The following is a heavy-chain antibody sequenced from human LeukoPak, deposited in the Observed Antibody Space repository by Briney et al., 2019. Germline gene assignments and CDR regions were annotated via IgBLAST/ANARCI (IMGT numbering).Heavy chain of an antibody. CDR3: AKSNGYGLVDI. J-gene: IGHJ3*02. CDR1: GVSISSYY. CDR2: IYTSGST. D-gene: IGHD3-10*01. V-gene: IGHV4-4*07. Sequence: SETLSLTCTVSGVSISSYYWSWIRQPAGKGLEWIGRIYTSGSTNYNPSLKSRVAMSVDTSKNQFSLKLSSVTAADTAVYYCAKSNGYGLVDIWGQGTMVTVSA.